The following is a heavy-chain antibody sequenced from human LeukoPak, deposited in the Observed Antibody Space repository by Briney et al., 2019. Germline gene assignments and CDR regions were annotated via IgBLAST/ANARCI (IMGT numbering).Heavy chain of an antibody. V-gene: IGHV3-73*01. CDR1: GITFDGSP. J-gene: IGHJ6*03. CDR3: QAYYYYYMDV. Sequence: GGPLKLSCAASGITFDGSPIHWVRQASGKGLEWVGRIRSKTNNYATGYAASVKGRFLISRDDSKNMSYLQMNSLKTDDTAVYYCQAYYYYYMDVWGKGTTVTVS. CDR2: IRSKTNNYAT.